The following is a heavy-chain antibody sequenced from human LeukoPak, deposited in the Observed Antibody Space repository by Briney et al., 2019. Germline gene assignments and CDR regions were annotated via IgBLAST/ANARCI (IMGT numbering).Heavy chain of an antibody. V-gene: IGHV3-43*01. D-gene: IGHD1-26*01. J-gene: IGHJ3*02. CDR1: GFTFDDYT. CDR3: AKSHYSMKVVGSAFDI. CDR2: ISWNGASI. Sequence: GGSLRLSCAASGFTFDDYTMHWVRQAPGKALEWVSLISWNGASIYYSDPVEGRFTISRDNNKNSLYLQMTSLTTEDTALYHCAKSHYSMKVVGSAFDIWGQGTMVTVSS.